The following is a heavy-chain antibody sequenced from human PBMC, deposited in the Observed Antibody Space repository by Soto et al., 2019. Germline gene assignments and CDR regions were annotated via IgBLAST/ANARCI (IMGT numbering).Heavy chain of an antibody. CDR1: GFTFNSYA. D-gene: IGHD3-10*01. CDR2: VSGSGGGT. CDR3: AKLRQFDYMDV. Sequence: GGSLRLSCAASGFTFNSYAMTWVRQAPGKGLEWVSGVSGSGGGTYYTESVKGRLTISRDNSKNTVYLQMNSLRAEDTAVYYCAKLRQFDYMDVWGKGTTVTVSS. V-gene: IGHV3-23*01. J-gene: IGHJ6*03.